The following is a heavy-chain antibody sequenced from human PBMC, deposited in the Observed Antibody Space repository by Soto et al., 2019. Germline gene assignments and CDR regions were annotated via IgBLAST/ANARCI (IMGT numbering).Heavy chain of an antibody. Sequence: GGSLRLSCAASGLTFSDYYMSWIRQAPGKGLEWVSYISSSSSTIYYADSVKGRFTISRDNAKNSLYLQMNSLRAEDTAVYYCARAALYNWNDVSWFDPWGQGTLVTVSS. J-gene: IGHJ5*02. CDR3: ARAALYNWNDVSWFDP. CDR2: ISSSSSTI. CDR1: GLTFSDYY. D-gene: IGHD1-1*01. V-gene: IGHV3-11*04.